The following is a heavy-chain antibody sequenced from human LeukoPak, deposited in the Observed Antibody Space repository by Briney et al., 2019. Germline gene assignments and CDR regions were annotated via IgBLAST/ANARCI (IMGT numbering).Heavy chain of an antibody. D-gene: IGHD3-3*01. J-gene: IGHJ4*02. V-gene: IGHV4-34*01. CDR2: INHSGST. Sequence: SETLSLTCAVYGGSFSGYYWSWIRQPPGKGLEWIGEINHSGSTNYNPSLKSRVTISVDTSKNQFSLKLSSVTAADTAVYYCARLIGFWSGYSRNFDYWGQGTLVTVSS. CDR3: ARLIGFWSGYSRNFDY. CDR1: GGSFSGYY.